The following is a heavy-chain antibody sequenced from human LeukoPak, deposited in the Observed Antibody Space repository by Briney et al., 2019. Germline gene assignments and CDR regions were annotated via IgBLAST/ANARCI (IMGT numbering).Heavy chain of an antibody. V-gene: IGHV4-59*12. D-gene: IGHD4-23*01. J-gene: IGHJ3*02. CDR1: GGSLSTYY. Sequence: SETLSLTCTVSGGSLSTYYWSWIRQPPGKGLEWIACIYYSGSTNFNPSLKSRGTMSVDTSKNQFSLKLYSVTAADTAVYYCARGSITVVPAFDIWGHGIVVTVSS. CDR3: ARGSITVVPAFDI. CDR2: IYYSGST.